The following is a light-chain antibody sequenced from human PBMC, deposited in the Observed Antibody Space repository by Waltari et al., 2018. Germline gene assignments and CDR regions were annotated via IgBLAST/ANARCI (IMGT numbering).Light chain of an antibody. J-gene: IGKJ1*01. CDR3: QQGFSPSWT. CDR1: QSITGY. Sequence: DIQVTQSPSSLSASVGDSVTIPCRASQSITGYLNWYQQKPGKAPNLLIYAASNLQSGVPARFRGSGSGTEFTLAIGSLHPEDFATYYCQQGFSPSWTFGQGTKVEF. V-gene: IGKV1-39*01. CDR2: AAS.